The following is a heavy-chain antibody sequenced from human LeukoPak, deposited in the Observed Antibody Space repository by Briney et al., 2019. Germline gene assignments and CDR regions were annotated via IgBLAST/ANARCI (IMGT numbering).Heavy chain of an antibody. D-gene: IGHD3-16*02. Sequence: ASVKVSCKASGYTFTCYYMHWVRQAPGQGLEWMGWISAYNGNTNYAQKLQGRVTMTTDTSTSTAYMELRSLRSDDTAVYYCARGGFGGVIVSLWGQGTLVTVSS. CDR3: ARGGFGGVIVSL. J-gene: IGHJ4*02. CDR1: GYTFTCYY. CDR2: ISAYNGNT. V-gene: IGHV1-18*04.